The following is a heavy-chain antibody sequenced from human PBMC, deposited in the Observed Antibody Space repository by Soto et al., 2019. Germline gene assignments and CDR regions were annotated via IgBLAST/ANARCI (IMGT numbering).Heavy chain of an antibody. V-gene: IGHV4-4*07. CDR2: IFSSGST. D-gene: IGHD2-21*02. J-gene: IGHJ5*02. CDR3: ARDQGVVVTADNWFDP. Sequence: SETLSLTCTVSGGSITDYSWVWIRQPAGKGLEWIGRIFSSGSTNCNPSLKGRITMSLDTSKNQFSLKLNSATATDTAVYFCARDQGVVVTADNWFDPWGQGILVTISS. CDR1: GGSITDYS.